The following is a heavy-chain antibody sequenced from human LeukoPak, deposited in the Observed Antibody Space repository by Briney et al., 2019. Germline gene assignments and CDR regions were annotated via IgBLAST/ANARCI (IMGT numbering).Heavy chain of an antibody. CDR1: GFTFSNYR. J-gene: IGHJ4*02. D-gene: IGHD1-26*01. CDR3: ARGWELLQGFLDY. CDR2: ISSSSSYI. Sequence: GGSLRLSCAASGFTFSNYRMNWVRQAPGKGLEWVSSISSSSSYINYADSVKGRFTISRDNAKNSLYLQMNRLRAEDTAVYYCARGWELLQGFLDYWGQGTLVTVSS. V-gene: IGHV3-21*01.